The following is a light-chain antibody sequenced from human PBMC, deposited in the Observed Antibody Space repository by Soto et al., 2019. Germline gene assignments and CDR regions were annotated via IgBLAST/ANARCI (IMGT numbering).Light chain of an antibody. CDR3: QEYDRWPHT. J-gene: IGKJ2*01. Sequence: EIVMTQSPATLSVSSGERATLSCRASQNLSRNLAWYQQRPGQAPRLLIHGASTRATGAPARFSGSGSGTDFTLTISSLQSEDFAVYDCQEYDRWPHTCGQGTKLHIK. CDR1: QNLSRN. V-gene: IGKV3-15*01. CDR2: GAS.